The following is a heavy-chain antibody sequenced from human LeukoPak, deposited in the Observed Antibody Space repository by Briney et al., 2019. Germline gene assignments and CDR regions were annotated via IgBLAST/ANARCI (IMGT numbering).Heavy chain of an antibody. Sequence: SETLSLTCTVSGGSIGWDYWSWIRQSAGKGLEWIGRIYKSGSTNYNPSFRSRVTMSVDTSKNQFSLNETSVTAADTAVYYCAREEYFQDSNGYSYYFHSWGQGSLVTVSS. V-gene: IGHV4-4*07. CDR3: AREEYFQDSNGYSYYFHS. J-gene: IGHJ4*02. D-gene: IGHD3-22*01. CDR1: GGSIGWDY. CDR2: IYKSGST.